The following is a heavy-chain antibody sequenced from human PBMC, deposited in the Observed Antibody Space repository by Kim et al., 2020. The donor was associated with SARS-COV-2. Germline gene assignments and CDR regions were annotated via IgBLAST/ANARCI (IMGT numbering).Heavy chain of an antibody. CDR1: EFTFTNYV. CDR2: ITSRSDRM. CDR3: ARAYCRSFDWGSIRIHGADPFDI. D-gene: IGHD3-9*01. Sequence: GGSLRLSCTTSEFTFTNYVMYWVRQAPGKGLEWVSYITSRSDRMYYADSVKGRFTISRDNAQNTVYLQMNSLRAEDTAVYYCARAYCRSFDWGSIRIHGADPFDIWGQGTMVTVSS. V-gene: IGHV3-21*04. J-gene: IGHJ3*02.